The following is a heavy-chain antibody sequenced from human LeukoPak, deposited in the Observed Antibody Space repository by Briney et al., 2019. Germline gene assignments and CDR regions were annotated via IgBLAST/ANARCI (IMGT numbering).Heavy chain of an antibody. D-gene: IGHD3-10*01. J-gene: IGHJ6*03. V-gene: IGHV4-4*07. CDR3: CGYWGSITMVGGVMPYYYYKDV. Sequence: SETLSLTCTVSGSSISSYWWSWIRQPAGKGPEWIGRIYTSGSAISNLSSKRRVTIFVDTSTNQFLLQLSSVTTTDTTVYYCCGYWGSITMVGGVMPYYYYKDVWGKGTTVTASS. CDR2: IYTSGSA. CDR1: GSSISSYW.